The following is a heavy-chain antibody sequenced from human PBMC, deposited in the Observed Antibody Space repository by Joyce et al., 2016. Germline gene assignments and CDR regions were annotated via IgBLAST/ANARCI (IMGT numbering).Heavy chain of an antibody. V-gene: IGHV3-23*01. CDR3: AKGDCNGGSCYSS. CDR2: IKRDGST. J-gene: IGHJ5*02. CDR1: GFTFSSHI. D-gene: IGHD2-15*01. Sequence: EVQLLDSGGGFMQPGGSLSLSCAASGFTFSSHIMTWVRQAPRKGLALVSGIKRDGSTYYVDSVKGRFTISRDNSKNTVYLQMNSLRVEDTAIYYCAKGDCNGGSCYSSWGQGTLVTVSS.